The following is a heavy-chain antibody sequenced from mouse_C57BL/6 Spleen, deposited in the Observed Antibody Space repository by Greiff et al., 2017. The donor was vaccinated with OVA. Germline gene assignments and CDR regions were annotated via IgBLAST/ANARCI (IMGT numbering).Heavy chain of an antibody. J-gene: IGHJ4*01. CDR3: ARVPIDAMDY. CDR2: IDPSDSYT. Sequence: QVQLQQPGAELVKPGASVKLSCKASGYTFTSYWMQWVKQRPGQGLEWIGEIDPSDSYTNYNQKFKGKATLTVDTSSSTAYMQLSSLTSEDSAVYYCARVPIDAMDYWGQGTSVTVSS. CDR1: GYTFTSYW. V-gene: IGHV1-50*01.